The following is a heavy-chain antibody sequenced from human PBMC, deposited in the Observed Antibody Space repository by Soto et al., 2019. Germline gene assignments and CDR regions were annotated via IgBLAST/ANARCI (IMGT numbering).Heavy chain of an antibody. CDR3: ARSNYYDSSGYNY. V-gene: IGHV4-30-4*01. CDR1: GGSISSGDYY. D-gene: IGHD3-22*01. Sequence: SETLSLTCTVSGGSISSGDYYWSWIRQPPGKGLEWIGYIYYSGSTYYNPSLKSRVTISVGTSKNQFSLKLSSVTAADTAVYYCARSNYYDSSGYNYWGQGTLVTVSS. CDR2: IYYSGST. J-gene: IGHJ4*02.